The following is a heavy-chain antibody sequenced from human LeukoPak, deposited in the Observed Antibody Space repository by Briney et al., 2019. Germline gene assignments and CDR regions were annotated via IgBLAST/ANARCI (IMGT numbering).Heavy chain of an antibody. CDR3: AGSSGWYPTYYFDY. CDR1: GGTFSSYA. J-gene: IGHJ4*02. V-gene: IGHV1-69*06. Sequence: SVKLSCTASGGTFSSYAISWVRQAPGQGLEWMGGIIPIFGTANYAQKFQGRVTITADKSTSTAYMELSSLRSEDTAVCYCAGSSGWYPTYYFDYWGQGTLVTVSS. D-gene: IGHD6-19*01. CDR2: IIPIFGTA.